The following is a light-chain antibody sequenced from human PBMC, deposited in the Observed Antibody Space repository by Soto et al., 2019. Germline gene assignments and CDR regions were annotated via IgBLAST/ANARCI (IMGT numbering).Light chain of an antibody. V-gene: IGKV3-11*01. CDR2: DAS. CDR3: QQRSSWPRGT. Sequence: EIVLTQSPATLSLSPGERATLSCRASQSVSSYLAWYQQKPGQAPRLLIHDASNRATGIPARFSGSGSGTDFTLTISSLESEDFALYFCQQRSSWPRGTFGQGTKLEIK. CDR1: QSVSSY. J-gene: IGKJ2*02.